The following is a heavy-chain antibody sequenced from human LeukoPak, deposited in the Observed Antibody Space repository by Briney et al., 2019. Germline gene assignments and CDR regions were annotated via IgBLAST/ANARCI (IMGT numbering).Heavy chain of an antibody. CDR1: GASITSYY. Sequence: SETLSLTCTVSGASITSYYWIWIRQPPGKGLEWIGYIYNTGSTSYNPSLKSRVTISEDTSKKQFSLKLSSVTAADTAVYYCARGGDYDFWSGYSNYYYMDVWGKGTTVTVSS. CDR2: IYNTGST. D-gene: IGHD3-3*01. J-gene: IGHJ6*03. V-gene: IGHV4-59*01. CDR3: ARGGDYDFWSGYSNYYYMDV.